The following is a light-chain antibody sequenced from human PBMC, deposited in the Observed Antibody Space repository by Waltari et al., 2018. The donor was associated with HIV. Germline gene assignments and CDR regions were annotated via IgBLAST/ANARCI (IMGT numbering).Light chain of an antibody. J-gene: IGLJ2*01. V-gene: IGLV1-51*01. CDR3: GTWDNSLSAGF. CDR1: SSSFGNNY. Sequence: QSVLTQPPSVSAPPGQKVTISCSGSSSSFGNNYVSWYQQVPGTAPKLLIYYNNSRPSGMPDLFSGSKSGTSATLAITGLQTGDEADYYCGTWDNSLSAGFFGGGTKLTVL. CDR2: YNN.